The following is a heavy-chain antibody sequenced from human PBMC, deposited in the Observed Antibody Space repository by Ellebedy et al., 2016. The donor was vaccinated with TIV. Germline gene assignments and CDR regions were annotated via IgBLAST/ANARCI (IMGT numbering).Heavy chain of an antibody. D-gene: IGHD6-19*01. CDR1: GGSISNYY. Sequence: SETLSLTCTVSGGSISNYYWSWIRQPPGKGLEWIGYIYYSGSTNYNPSLKSRVTISVDTSKNQFSLKLSSVTAADTAMYYCARTKAVAGTFSFDYWGQGTLVTVSS. J-gene: IGHJ4*02. CDR2: IYYSGST. CDR3: ARTKAVAGTFSFDY. V-gene: IGHV4-59*01.